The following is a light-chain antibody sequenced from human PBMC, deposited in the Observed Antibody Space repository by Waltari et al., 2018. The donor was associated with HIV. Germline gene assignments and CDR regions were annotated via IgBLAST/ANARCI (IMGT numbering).Light chain of an antibody. Sequence: EIVLTQSPGTLSLSPGERATLSCRASQSVSSNYLGWYQQRPGQAPRLLIYAATHRAAGIPDRFSGSWSGTDFTLTISRLEPEDSAVYYCQQYGDSHRTFGQGTKVDIK. CDR3: QQYGDSHRT. V-gene: IGKV3-20*01. CDR2: AAT. J-gene: IGKJ1*01. CDR1: QSVSSNY.